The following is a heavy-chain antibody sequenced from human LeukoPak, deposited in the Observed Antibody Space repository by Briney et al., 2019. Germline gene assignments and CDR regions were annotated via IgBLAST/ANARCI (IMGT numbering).Heavy chain of an antibody. J-gene: IGHJ3*02. CDR2: IYSGGST. D-gene: IGHD1-1*01. CDR3: ARDKSGAFDI. Sequence: PGRSLRLSCAASGFTFSSYGMHWVRQAPGKGLEWVSVIYSGGSTYYADSVKGRFTISRDNSKNTLYLQMNSLRAEDTAVYYCARDKSGAFDIWGQGTMVTVSS. V-gene: IGHV3-66*01. CDR1: GFTFSSYG.